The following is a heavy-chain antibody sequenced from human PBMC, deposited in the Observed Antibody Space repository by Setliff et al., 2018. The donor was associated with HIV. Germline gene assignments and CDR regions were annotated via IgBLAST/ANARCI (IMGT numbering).Heavy chain of an antibody. V-gene: IGHV4-59*08. J-gene: IGHJ6*03. CDR3: ARIVRWELVATSTFFYYYMDV. D-gene: IGHD1-26*01. CDR2: IYYSGST. Sequence: SETLSLTCTVSGGSISSYYWSWIRQPPGKGLEWIGYIYYSGSTNYNPSLKSRVTISVDTSKNQFSLKLSSVTAADTAVYYCARIVRWELVATSTFFYYYMDVWGKGTTVTVS. CDR1: GGSISSYY.